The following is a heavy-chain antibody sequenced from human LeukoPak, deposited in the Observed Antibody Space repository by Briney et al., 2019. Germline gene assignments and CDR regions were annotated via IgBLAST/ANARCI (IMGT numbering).Heavy chain of an antibody. J-gene: IGHJ2*01. V-gene: IGHV5-51*01. D-gene: IGHD3-9*01. CDR1: GYSFTSYW. Sequence: GESLKISCKGSGYSFTSYWIGWVRQMPGKGLEWMGIIYPGDSDTRYSPSFQGQVTISADKSISTAYLQWSSLKASDTAMYYCARLWGDILTGYSDWYFDLWGRGTLVTVSS. CDR2: IYPGDSDT. CDR3: ARLWGDILTGYSDWYFDL.